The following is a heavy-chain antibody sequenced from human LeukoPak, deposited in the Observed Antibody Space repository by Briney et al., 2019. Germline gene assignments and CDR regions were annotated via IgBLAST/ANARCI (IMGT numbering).Heavy chain of an antibody. V-gene: IGHV1-69*05. CDR1: GGTFSSYA. D-gene: IGHD2-21*02. CDR2: LIPISGTA. CDR3: AIVAVTQHIDY. J-gene: IGHJ4*02. Sequence: GASVKVSCKASGGTFSSYAIIWVRQAPGQGLEWMGRLIPISGTANYAQKFQGRVTITTDESTSTAYMELSSLRSEDTAVYYCAIVAVTQHIDYWGQGTLVTVSS.